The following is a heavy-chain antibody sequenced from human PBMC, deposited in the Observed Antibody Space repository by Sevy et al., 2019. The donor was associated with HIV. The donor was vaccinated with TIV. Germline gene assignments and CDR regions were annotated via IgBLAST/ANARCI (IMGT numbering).Heavy chain of an antibody. CDR2: VYYSGST. V-gene: IGHV4-30-4*02. CDR3: ARVNSNGYYNLDY. CDR1: GGSISSGDYY. J-gene: IGHJ4*02. Sequence: SETLSLTCTVSGGSISSGDYYWSWIRQPPGKGLEWIGYVYYSGSTYYNPSLKSRVTISVDTSKIQFSLKLSSVTAADTAVYYCARVNSNGYYNLDYWGQGTLVTVSS. D-gene: IGHD3-22*01.